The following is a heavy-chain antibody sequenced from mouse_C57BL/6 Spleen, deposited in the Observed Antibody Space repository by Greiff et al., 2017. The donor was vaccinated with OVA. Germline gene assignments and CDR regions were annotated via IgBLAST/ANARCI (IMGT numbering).Heavy chain of an antibody. CDR1: GYTFTSYW. D-gene: IGHD1-1*01. CDR2: IDPSDSYT. V-gene: IGHV1-69*01. CDR3: ARYYYGSSYCYFDV. J-gene: IGHJ1*03. Sequence: VQLQQPGAELVMPGASVKLSCKASGYTFTSYWMHWVKQRPGQGLEWIGEIDPSDSYTKYTQKFKGKSTLTVDKSSSTAYMQLRSLTSEDSAVYYCARYYYGSSYCYFDVWGTGPTVTVSS.